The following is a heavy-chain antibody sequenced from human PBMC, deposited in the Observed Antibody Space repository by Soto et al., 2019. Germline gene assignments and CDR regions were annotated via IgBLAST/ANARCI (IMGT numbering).Heavy chain of an antibody. J-gene: IGHJ4*02. V-gene: IGHV1-18*01. D-gene: IGHD3-22*01. CDR3: ARASAYYDSSGYRTTPLYFDY. CDR1: GYTFTSYG. CDR2: ISAYNGNT. Sequence: XSGKVSCKASGYTFTSYGISWVRQAPGQGLEWMGWISAYNGNTNYAQKLQGRVTMTTDTSTSTAYMELRSLRSDDTAVYYCARASAYYDSSGYRTTPLYFDYWGQGTLVTVSS.